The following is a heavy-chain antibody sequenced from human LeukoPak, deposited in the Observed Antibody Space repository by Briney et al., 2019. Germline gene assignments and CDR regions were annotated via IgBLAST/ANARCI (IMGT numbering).Heavy chain of an antibody. CDR1: GFTFSSYG. J-gene: IGHJ4*02. V-gene: IGHV3-48*04. CDR2: ISSSGSTI. CDR3: AKSLQQLVRGYFDY. D-gene: IGHD6-13*01. Sequence: GGSLRLSCAASGFTFSSYGMHWVRQAPGKGLEWVSYISSSGSTIYYADSVKGRFTISRDNAKNSLYLQMNSLRAEDTAVYYCAKSLQQLVRGYFDYWGQGTLVTVSS.